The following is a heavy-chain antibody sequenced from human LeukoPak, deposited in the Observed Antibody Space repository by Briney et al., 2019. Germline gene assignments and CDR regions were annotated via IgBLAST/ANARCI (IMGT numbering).Heavy chain of an antibody. CDR2: MKPNSGNT. CDR3: ARGSYSYESSCYSLFDY. J-gene: IGHJ4*02. CDR1: GYTFTSYD. D-gene: IGHD3-22*01. V-gene: IGHV1-8*01. Sequence: ASVKVSCKASGYTFTSYDINWVRQATGQGLEWMGWMKPNSGNTGYAQKFQGRVTMTRNTSISTAYMELSSLRSEDTDVYYCARGSYSYESSCYSLFDYWGQGTLVTVSS.